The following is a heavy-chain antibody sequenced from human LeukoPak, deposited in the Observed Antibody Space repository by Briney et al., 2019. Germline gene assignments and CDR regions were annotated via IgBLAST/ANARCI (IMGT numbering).Heavy chain of an antibody. V-gene: IGHV1-69*05. CDR2: IIPIFGTA. D-gene: IGHD4-11*01. CDR1: GGTFSSYA. J-gene: IGHJ6*03. CDR3: ARGTGLQLPMDV. Sequence: GSSVKVSCKASGGTFSSYAISWVRQAPGQGLEWMGGIIPIFGTANYAQKVQGRVTITTDESTSTAYMELSSLRSEDTAVYYCARGTGLQLPMDVWGKGTTVTVSS.